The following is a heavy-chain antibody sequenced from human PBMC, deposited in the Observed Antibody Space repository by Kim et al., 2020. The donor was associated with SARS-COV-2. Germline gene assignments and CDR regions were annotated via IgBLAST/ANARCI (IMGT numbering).Heavy chain of an antibody. D-gene: IGHD1-26*01. CDR3: ARTPSGSYFEGDFDY. CDR1: GFTFSSYA. CDR2: ISSNGGST. J-gene: IGHJ4*01. V-gene: IGHV3-64*01. Sequence: GGSLRLSCAASGFTFSSYAMHWVRQAPGKGLEYVSAISSNGGSTYYANSVKGRFTISRDNSKNTLYLQMGSLRAEDMAVYYCARTPSGSYFEGDFDYWG.